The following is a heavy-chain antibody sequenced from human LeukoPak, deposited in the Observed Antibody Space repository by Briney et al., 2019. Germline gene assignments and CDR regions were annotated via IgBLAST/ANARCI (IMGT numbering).Heavy chain of an antibody. V-gene: IGHV3-15*01. J-gene: IGHJ4*02. CDR1: GFTFSNAW. CDR2: SKTKTDGGTT. CDR3: TTDYGSGSYHYFNY. Sequence: PGGSLGLSCAASGFTFSNAWMSWVRQAPNKGLEWVGRSKTKTDGGTTDYAAPVKGRFIISRDDSKDTLYLQMNSLKSEDTAVYYCTTDYGSGSYHYFNYWGQGTLVPVSS. D-gene: IGHD3-10*01.